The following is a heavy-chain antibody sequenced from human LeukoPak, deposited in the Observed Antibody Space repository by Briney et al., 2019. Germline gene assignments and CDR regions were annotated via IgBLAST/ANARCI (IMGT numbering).Heavy chain of an antibody. D-gene: IGHD2-15*01. J-gene: IGHJ5*02. CDR2: INHSGST. CDR1: GGSFSGYY. CDR3: ARGLKDIVVVVAARLNWFDP. Sequence: SETLSLTCAVYGGSFSGYYWSWIRQPPGKGLEWIGEINHSGSTNYNPSLKGRVTISVDTSKNQFSLKLSSVTAADTAVYYCARGLKDIVVVVAARLNWFDPWGQGTLVTVSS. V-gene: IGHV4-34*01.